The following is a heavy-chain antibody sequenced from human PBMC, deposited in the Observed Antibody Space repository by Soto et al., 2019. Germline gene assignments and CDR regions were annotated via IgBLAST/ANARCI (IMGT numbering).Heavy chain of an antibody. CDR3: VRLIGNSWLDF. J-gene: IGHJ5*01. Sequence: LQALSLTCAISVDSVASSSVTWNWIRQSPSRGLEWLGRTYYRSKWYNDYAESVKSRITINPDTSKNQFSLHLNSVTPEDTAVYYCVRLIGNSWLDFWGQGTLVTSPQ. CDR1: VDSVASSSVT. D-gene: IGHD1-26*01. CDR2: TYYRSKWYN. V-gene: IGHV6-1*01.